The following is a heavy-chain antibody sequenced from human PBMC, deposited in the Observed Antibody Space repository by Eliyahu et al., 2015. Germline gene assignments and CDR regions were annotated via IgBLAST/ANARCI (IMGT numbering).Heavy chain of an antibody. V-gene: IGHV3-48*03. J-gene: IGHJ5*02. CDR2: ISSSGSTI. CDR1: GFXFSSYE. CDR3: ARWDPSLGNWFDP. D-gene: IGHD3-16*02. Sequence: EVQLVEPGGGLVQPGGSLRLSCAASGFXFSSYEMNWVRQAPGKGLEWVSYISSSGSTIYYADSVKGRFTISRDNAKNSLYLQMNSLRAEDTAVYYCARWDPSLGNWFDPWGQGTLVTVSS.